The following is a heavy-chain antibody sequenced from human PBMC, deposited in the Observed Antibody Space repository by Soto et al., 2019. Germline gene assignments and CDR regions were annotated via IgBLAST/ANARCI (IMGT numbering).Heavy chain of an antibody. CDR2: IYYSGST. J-gene: IGHJ6*02. D-gene: IGHD4-17*01. V-gene: IGHV4-31*01. CDR1: GGSISSGGYY. CDR3: ARVVGTVTYYYYGMDV. Sequence: QVQLQESGPGLVKPSQTLSLTCTVSGGSISSGGYYWSWIRQHPGKGLEWIGYIYYSGSTYYNPSLKSQVTISVDTSKNQFSLKLSSVTAADTAVYYCARVVGTVTYYYYGMDVWGQGTTITVSS.